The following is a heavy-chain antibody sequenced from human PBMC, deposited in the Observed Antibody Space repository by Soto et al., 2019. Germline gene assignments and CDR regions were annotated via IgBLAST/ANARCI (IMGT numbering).Heavy chain of an antibody. CDR3: ARDEYYDILTGYYYYYGMDV. J-gene: IGHJ6*02. V-gene: IGHV4-4*07. D-gene: IGHD3-9*01. CDR2: IYTSGST. CDR1: GGSISSYY. Sequence: PSETLSLTCTVSGGSISSYYWSWIRQPAGKGLEWIGRIYTSGSTNCNPSLKSRVTMSVDTSKNQFSLKLSSVTAADTAVYYCARDEYYDILTGYYYYYGMDVWGQGTTVTVS.